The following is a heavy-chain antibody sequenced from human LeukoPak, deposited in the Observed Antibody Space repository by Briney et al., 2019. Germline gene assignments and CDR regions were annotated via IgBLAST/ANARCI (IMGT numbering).Heavy chain of an antibody. CDR2: ISSRGRTI. D-gene: IGHD5-12*01. CDR1: GFIFSDYY. CDR3: ARVRPGYSYADFDS. J-gene: IGHJ4*02. Sequence: PGGSLRLSCAASGFIFSDYYMSWIRQAPGKGLEWVSYISSRGRTIYYADSVKGRFTISRDNAKNSLSLQMNSLGAEDTAVYYCARVRPGYSYADFDSWGQGTLVTVSS. V-gene: IGHV3-11*01.